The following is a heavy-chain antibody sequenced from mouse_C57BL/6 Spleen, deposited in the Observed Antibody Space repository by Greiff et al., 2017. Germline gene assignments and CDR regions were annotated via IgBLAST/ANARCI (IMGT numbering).Heavy chain of an antibody. D-gene: IGHD1-1*01. Sequence: VQLQQPGAELVKPGASVKMSCKASGYTFTSYWITWVKQRPGQGLEWIGDIYPGSGSTNYNEKFKSKATLTVDTSSSTAYMQLSSLTSEDSAVYYCARSNGSSGWYCDVWGTGTTVTVSS. V-gene: IGHV1-55*01. J-gene: IGHJ1*03. CDR2: IYPGSGST. CDR3: ARSNGSSGWYCDV. CDR1: GYTFTSYW.